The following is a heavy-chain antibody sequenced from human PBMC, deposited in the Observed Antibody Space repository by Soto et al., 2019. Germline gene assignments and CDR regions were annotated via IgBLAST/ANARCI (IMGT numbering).Heavy chain of an antibody. CDR3: ARGVVVAATSWSDP. CDR1: GFTFSSYS. Sequence: EVQLVESGGGLVQPGGSLRLSCAASGFTFSSYSMNWVRQAPGKGLEWVSYISSSSSTIYYADSVKGRFTISRDNAKNSLYLQMNSLRAEDTAVYYCARGVVVAATSWSDPWGQGTLVTVSS. J-gene: IGHJ5*02. V-gene: IGHV3-48*01. CDR2: ISSSSSTI. D-gene: IGHD2-15*01.